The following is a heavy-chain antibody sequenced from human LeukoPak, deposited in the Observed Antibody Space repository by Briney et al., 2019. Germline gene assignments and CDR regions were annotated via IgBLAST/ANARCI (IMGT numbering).Heavy chain of an antibody. J-gene: IGHJ4*02. CDR3: AKTLLGGRVLEWAYFDY. CDR2: ISGSGGST. CDR1: GFTFSSYA. Sequence: QPGGSLRLSCAASGFTFSSYAMSWVRQAPGKGLEWVSAISGSGGSTYYADSVKGRFTISRDNSTNTLYLQMNSLRAEDTAVYYCAKTLLGGRVLEWAYFDYWGQGTLVTVSS. D-gene: IGHD3-3*01. V-gene: IGHV3-23*01.